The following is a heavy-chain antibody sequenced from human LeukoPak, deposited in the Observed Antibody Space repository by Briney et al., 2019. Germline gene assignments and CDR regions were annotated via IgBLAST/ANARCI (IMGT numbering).Heavy chain of an antibody. Sequence: SETLSLTCSVSTGSVNSGVYYWGWVRQPPGKGLEWIGSIHSSGNSYCNPSLKSRVTISIDKSKNQLSLKLNSVTAADTAVYYCARINDFWSGPTLDVWGQGTTVTVSS. V-gene: IGHV4-39*07. D-gene: IGHD3-3*01. J-gene: IGHJ6*02. CDR3: ARINDFWSGPTLDV. CDR1: TGSVNSGVYY. CDR2: IHSSGNS.